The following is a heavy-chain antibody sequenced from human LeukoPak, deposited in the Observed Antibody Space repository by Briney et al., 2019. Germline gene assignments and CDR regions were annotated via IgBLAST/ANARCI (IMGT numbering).Heavy chain of an antibody. Sequence: GGSLRLSCAASGFTFSSYAMSWVRQAPGKGLEWVSSISDSDGSTYYADSVKGRFTISRDNSKNALYLQMDSLRAEDTALYYCAKDPMTTVTTTAYWGQGTLVTVSS. CDR2: ISDSDGST. J-gene: IGHJ4*02. CDR3: AKDPMTTVTTTAY. V-gene: IGHV3-23*01. D-gene: IGHD4-17*01. CDR1: GFTFSSYA.